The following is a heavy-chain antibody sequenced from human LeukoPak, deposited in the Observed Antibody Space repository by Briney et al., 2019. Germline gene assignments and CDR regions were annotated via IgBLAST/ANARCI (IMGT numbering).Heavy chain of an antibody. CDR1: GFTFSSNY. Sequence: GGSLRLSCAASGFTFSSNYMSWVRQAPGKGLEWVSVIYSGGSTYYSDSVKGRFTISRDNSKNTLYLQMNSLRAEDTAVYYCASGRTYYDFWSGRSLVDYWGQGTLVTVSS. V-gene: IGHV3-66*02. D-gene: IGHD3-3*01. CDR2: IYSGGST. J-gene: IGHJ4*02. CDR3: ASGRTYYDFWSGRSLVDY.